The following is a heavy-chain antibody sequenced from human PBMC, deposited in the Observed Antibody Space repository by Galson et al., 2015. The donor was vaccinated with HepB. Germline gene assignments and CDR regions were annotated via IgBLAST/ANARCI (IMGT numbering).Heavy chain of an antibody. D-gene: IGHD5-24*01. CDR3: ATGEDGHSH. J-gene: IGHJ4*02. Sequence: SLRLSCAASGFVFSNAWMNWVRQAPGKGLEWVGRIKNKAHGETRDYAAPVKGRFTVSRDDSKNTLYLQMNSVTTEDKAMYYCATGEDGHSHWGQGTLVTVSS. V-gene: IGHV3-15*01. CDR2: IKNKAHGETR. CDR1: GFVFSNAW.